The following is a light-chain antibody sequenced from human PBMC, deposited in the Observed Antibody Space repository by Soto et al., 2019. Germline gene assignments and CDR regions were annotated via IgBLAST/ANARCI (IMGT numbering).Light chain of an antibody. CDR1: QSVSSSY. J-gene: IGKJ3*01. V-gene: IGKV3-20*01. CDR2: GAS. Sequence: EIVLTQSPGTLSLSPGERATLSCRASQSVSSSYLAWYQQKPGQAPRRLIYGASSRATGIPDRFSGSGSGTDFTLTISRLEPEDFTVYYCQQYGISPFTFGPGTKVDV. CDR3: QQYGISPFT.